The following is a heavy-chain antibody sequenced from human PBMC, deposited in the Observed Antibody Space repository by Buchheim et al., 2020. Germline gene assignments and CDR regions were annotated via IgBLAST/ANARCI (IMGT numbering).Heavy chain of an antibody. Sequence: QVQLQQWGAGLLKPSETLSLTCAVYGGSFSDYYWNWIRQLPEKGLEWIGEIHQRGSTKYNPSLKSRATMSVDASKNQFSLSVTSVTAADTAVYYRARGPGARRTLDYWGQGTL. CDR2: IHQRGST. CDR3: ARGPGARRTLDY. J-gene: IGHJ4*02. CDR1: GGSFSDYY. V-gene: IGHV4-34*01. D-gene: IGHD1-14*01.